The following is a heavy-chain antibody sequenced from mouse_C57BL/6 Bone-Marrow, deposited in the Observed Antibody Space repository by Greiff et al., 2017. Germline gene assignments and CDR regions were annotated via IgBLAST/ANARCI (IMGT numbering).Heavy chain of an antibody. V-gene: IGHV1-26*01. J-gene: IGHJ3*01. D-gene: IGHD1-1*01. Sequence: EVQLVESGPELVKPGASVKISCKASGYTFTDYYMNWVKQSHGKSLEWIGDINPNNGGTSYNQKFKGKATLTVDKSSSTAYMELRSLTSEDAAVYYCARRGRLLRAWFAYWGQGTLVTVSA. CDR2: INPNNGGT. CDR1: GYTFTDYY. CDR3: ARRGRLLRAWFAY.